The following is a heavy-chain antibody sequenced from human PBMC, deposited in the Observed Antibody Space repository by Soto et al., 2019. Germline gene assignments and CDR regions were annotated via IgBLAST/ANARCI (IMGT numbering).Heavy chain of an antibody. D-gene: IGHD3-10*01. Sequence: QVQLVQSGAEVKKPGASVKVSCKASGYTFTSYDINWVRQATGQGLEWMGWMNPNIGNTDYAQKFQGRVTMTRTTAISTASMELRSRRSDDTAAYYCARRRRGDGAYYYYYYMDVWGKGTTVTVSS. J-gene: IGHJ6*03. CDR2: MNPNIGNT. CDR3: ARRRRGDGAYYYYYYMDV. V-gene: IGHV1-8*02. CDR1: GYTFTSYD.